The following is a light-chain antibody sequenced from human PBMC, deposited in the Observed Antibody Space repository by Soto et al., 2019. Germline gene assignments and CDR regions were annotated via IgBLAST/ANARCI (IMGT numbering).Light chain of an antibody. CDR1: QHIASY. CDR2: GAS. V-gene: IGKV1-12*01. Sequence: DIQMSQSPSSVSASVGDRVNISCRASQHIASYLAWYHQAPGKAPKLLIHGASSLYRGVASRFSGGGTGVDFTPTTATLKLEDFGIYFCQQTTAFPRTFGPGTRVDVK. J-gene: IGKJ3*01. CDR3: QQTTAFPRT.